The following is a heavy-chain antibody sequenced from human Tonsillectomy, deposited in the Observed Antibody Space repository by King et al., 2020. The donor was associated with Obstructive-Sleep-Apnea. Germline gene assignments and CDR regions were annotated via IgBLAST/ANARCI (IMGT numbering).Heavy chain of an antibody. D-gene: IGHD7-27*01. CDR1: GGSISSNNYY. J-gene: IGHJ6*02. Sequence: LQLQESGPGLVKPSETLSLTCTVSGGSISSNNYYWDWIRQSPGKGLEWIGSICYSGSTYYNPSLKSRVTISVDTSKNQFSLKLSSVTAADTAVYYCARDILTGDSRDGMDVWGQGTTVTVSS. V-gene: IGHV4-39*07. CDR3: ARDILTGDSRDGMDV. CDR2: ICYSGST.